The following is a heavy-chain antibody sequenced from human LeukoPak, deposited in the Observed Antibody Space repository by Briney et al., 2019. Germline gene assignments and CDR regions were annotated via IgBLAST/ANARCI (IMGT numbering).Heavy chain of an antibody. CDR1: GFTFSNYW. V-gene: IGHV3-7*01. J-gene: IGHJ4*02. CDR3: ARDTYSSTVTPLDY. CDR2: IKQGGSEK. Sequence: GGSLRLSCAASGFTFSNYWMSWVRQAPGKGLEWVANIKQGGSEKYYVDSVKGRFTISRDNAKNSLYLQMNSLRAEDTAVYYCARDTYSSTVTPLDYWGQGTLVTVSS. D-gene: IGHD4-17*01.